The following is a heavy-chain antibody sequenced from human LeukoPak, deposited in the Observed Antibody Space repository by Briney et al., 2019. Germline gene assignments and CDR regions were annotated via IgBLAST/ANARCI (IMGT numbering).Heavy chain of an antibody. CDR3: AREDGGSYRYYYYYGMDV. CDR2: ISGSSDST. V-gene: IGHV3-23*01. Sequence: PGGSLRLSCAASGFTFSSYAMNWVRQAPGKGLEWVSVISGSSDSTYYADSVKGRFTISRDNSKNTLYLQMNSLRSEDTAVYYCAREDGGSYRYYYYYGMDVWGQGTTVTVSS. CDR1: GFTFSSYA. D-gene: IGHD1-26*01. J-gene: IGHJ6*02.